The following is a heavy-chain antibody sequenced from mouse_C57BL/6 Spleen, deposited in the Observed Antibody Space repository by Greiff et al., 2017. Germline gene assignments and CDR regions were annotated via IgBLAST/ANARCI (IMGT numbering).Heavy chain of an antibody. CDR2: INPSTGGT. CDR1: GYSFTGYY. CDR3: ARGGY. Sequence: VQLQQSGPELVQPGASVKISCKASGYSFTGYYMNWVKQSPEKSLEWIGEINPSTGGTTYNQKFKAKATLTVDKSSSTAYMQLKSLTSEDSAVYYCARGGYWGQGTTRTVSS. J-gene: IGHJ2*01. V-gene: IGHV1-42*01.